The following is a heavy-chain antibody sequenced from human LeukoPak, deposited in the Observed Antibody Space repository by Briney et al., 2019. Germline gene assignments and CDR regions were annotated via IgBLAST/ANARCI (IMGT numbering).Heavy chain of an antibody. CDR3: AREAATRNYFDY. CDR2: IYSGGST. J-gene: IGHJ4*02. Sequence: GGSLRLSCAASGFTVSSNYMSGVRQAPGKGLEWVSVIYSGGSTYYADSVKGRFTISRDNSKNTLYLQMNSLRAEDTAVYYCAREAATRNYFDYWAQGTLVTVSS. D-gene: IGHD4-17*01. V-gene: IGHV3-53*01. CDR1: GFTVSSNY.